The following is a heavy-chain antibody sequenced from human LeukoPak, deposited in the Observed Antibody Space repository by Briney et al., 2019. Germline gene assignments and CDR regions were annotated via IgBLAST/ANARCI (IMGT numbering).Heavy chain of an antibody. CDR1: GYTFTSYG. Sequence: GASVKVSCKASGYTFTSYGISWVRQAPGQGLEWMGWISAYNGNTNYAQKLQGRVTMTTDTTTSTAYMELRSLRSDDTAVYYCARAGYYGSGSHAFDIWGQGTMVTVSS. CDR2: ISAYNGNT. V-gene: IGHV1-18*01. CDR3: ARAGYYGSGSHAFDI. D-gene: IGHD3-10*01. J-gene: IGHJ3*02.